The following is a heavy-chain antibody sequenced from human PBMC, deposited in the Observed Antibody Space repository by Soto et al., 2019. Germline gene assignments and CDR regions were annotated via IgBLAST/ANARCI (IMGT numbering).Heavy chain of an antibody. Sequence: SETLSLTCAVYGESFSAYYWNWIRQSPGKGLDWIGEINHSGSSTYNPSLESRVTMSVDTSRNQFSLKLTSVTAADTAVYYCARDSPDILTGYYPDYYYGMDVWGQGTTVT. CDR1: GESFSAYY. CDR2: INHSGSS. J-gene: IGHJ6*02. V-gene: IGHV4-34*01. D-gene: IGHD3-9*01. CDR3: ARDSPDILTGYYPDYYYGMDV.